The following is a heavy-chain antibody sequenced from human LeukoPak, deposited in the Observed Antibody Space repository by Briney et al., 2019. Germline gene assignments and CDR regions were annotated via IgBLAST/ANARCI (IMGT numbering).Heavy chain of an antibody. CDR3: ARDKLSVGSWTDFDY. CDR2: IWYDGSNK. D-gene: IGHD6-13*01. V-gene: IGHV3-33*01. Sequence: GGSLRLSCAASGFTFSSYGMPWVRQAPGKGLEWVAVIWYDGSNKYYADSVKGRFTISRDNSKNTLYLQMNSLRAEDTAVYYCARDKLSVGSWTDFDYWGQGTLVTVSS. CDR1: GFTFSSYG. J-gene: IGHJ4*02.